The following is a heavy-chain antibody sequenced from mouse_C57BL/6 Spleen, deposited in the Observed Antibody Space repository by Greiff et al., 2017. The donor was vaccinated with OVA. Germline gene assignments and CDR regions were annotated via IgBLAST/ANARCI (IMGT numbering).Heavy chain of an antibody. V-gene: IGHV14-4*01. CDR2: IDPENGDT. CDR1: GFNIKDDY. J-gene: IGHJ2*01. CDR3: TTPDRDY. Sequence: EVMLVESGAELVRPGASVKLSCTASGFNIKDDYMHWVKQRPEQGLEWIGWIDPENGDTEYASKFQGKATITADTSSNTAYLQLSSLTSEDTAVYYCTTPDRDYWGQGTTLTVSS.